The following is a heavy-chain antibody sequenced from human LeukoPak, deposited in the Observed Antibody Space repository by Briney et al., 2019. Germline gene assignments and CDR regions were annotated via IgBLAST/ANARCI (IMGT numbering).Heavy chain of an antibody. CDR2: TYYRSKWYH. CDR1: GDSVSTDSAA. Sequence: SQTLSLTFAISGDSVSTDSAAWTWIRQSPARGLEWLGRTYYRSKWYHDYALSVKSRITFNPDTSKNQFSLQLNSVTPEDTAFYYCAREYPSSFDPWGQGTLVTVSS. CDR3: AREYPSSFDP. J-gene: IGHJ5*02. V-gene: IGHV6-1*01.